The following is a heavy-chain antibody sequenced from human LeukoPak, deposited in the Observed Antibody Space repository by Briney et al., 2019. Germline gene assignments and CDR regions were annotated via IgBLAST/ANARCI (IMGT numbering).Heavy chain of an antibody. CDR1: GYTFTGYY. J-gene: IGHJ4*02. D-gene: IGHD2-2*01. CDR2: INPNSGGT. CDR3: ARGDGIVVVPAAIYYY. V-gene: IGHV1-2*02. Sequence: ASVKVSCKASGYTFTGYYMHWVRQAPGQGLEWMGWINPNSGGTNYAQKFQGRVTMTRDTSISTAYMELSRLRSDDTAVYYCARGDGIVVVPAAIYYYWGQGTLVTVSS.